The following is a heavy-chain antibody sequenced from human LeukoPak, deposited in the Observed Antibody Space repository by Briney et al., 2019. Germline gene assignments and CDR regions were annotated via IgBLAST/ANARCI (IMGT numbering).Heavy chain of an antibody. Sequence: SETLSLTCSVSGGSISSSGHYWGWIRQSPEKGLDWIGSIYSNGNTYFNPSVKSRVTISVDTSKNQFSLKLTSVTAAETAVYYCARSATVTTGYFDYWGQGALVTVSS. CDR3: ARSATVTTGYFDY. V-gene: IGHV4-39*07. CDR2: IYSNGNT. J-gene: IGHJ4*02. CDR1: GGSISSSGHY. D-gene: IGHD4-17*01.